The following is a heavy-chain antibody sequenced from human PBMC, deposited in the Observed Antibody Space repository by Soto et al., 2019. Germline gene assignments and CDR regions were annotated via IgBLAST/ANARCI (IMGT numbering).Heavy chain of an antibody. Sequence: PGESLKISCKGSGYSFTSYWISWVRQMPGKGLEWMGRIDPSDSYTNYSPSFQGHVTISADKSISTAYLQWSSLKASDTAMYYCARLIAVAGLAGGMDVWGQGTTVTVSS. D-gene: IGHD6-19*01. CDR2: IDPSDSYT. CDR3: ARLIAVAGLAGGMDV. V-gene: IGHV5-10-1*01. J-gene: IGHJ6*02. CDR1: GYSFTSYW.